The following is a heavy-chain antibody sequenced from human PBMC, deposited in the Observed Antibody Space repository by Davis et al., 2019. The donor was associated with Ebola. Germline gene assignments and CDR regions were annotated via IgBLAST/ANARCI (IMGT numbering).Heavy chain of an antibody. Sequence: SVKVSCKASGGTFSSYAISWVRQAPGQGLEWMGGIIPIFGTANYAQKFQGRVTITADESTSTAYMELSSLRSEDTAVYYCARDRGGYYDSSGYSAFNNWFDPWGQGTLVTVSS. D-gene: IGHD3-22*01. CDR1: GGTFSSYA. CDR3: ARDRGGYYDSSGYSAFNNWFDP. V-gene: IGHV1-69*13. J-gene: IGHJ5*02. CDR2: IIPIFGTA.